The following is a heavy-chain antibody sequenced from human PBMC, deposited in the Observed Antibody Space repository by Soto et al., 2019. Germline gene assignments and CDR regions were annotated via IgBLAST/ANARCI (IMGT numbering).Heavy chain of an antibody. CDR2: ISGYDGRT. CDR3: AREGDVPYYYSGMDV. V-gene: IGHV1-18*01. J-gene: IGHJ6*02. Sequence: QVHLVQSGAEVKKPGASVKVSCKTSGYTFTRYGISWVRQAPGQGLEWMGWISGYDGRTNFAQKVRDRVTMTTDTSTSKVYMELRSLSSDDTAVYYCAREGDVPYYYSGMDVWGQGTTVTVSS. D-gene: IGHD2-21*02. CDR1: GYTFTRYG.